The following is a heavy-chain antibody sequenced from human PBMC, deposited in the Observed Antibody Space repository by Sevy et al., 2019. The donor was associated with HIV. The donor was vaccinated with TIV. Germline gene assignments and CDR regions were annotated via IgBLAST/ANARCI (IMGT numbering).Heavy chain of an antibody. CDR1: GFTFSRYS. CDR2: IITSSSYI. D-gene: IGHD1-1*01. CDR3: ARAGTTGMTYYYYGMDV. Sequence: GGSLRLSCAASGFTFSRYSINWVRQAPGKGLEWVSSIITSSSYIYYADSVKGRFTISRDNARNSVYLQVNSLRAEDTAVYYCARAGTTGMTYYYYGMDVWGQGTTVTVSS. J-gene: IGHJ6*02. V-gene: IGHV3-21*01.